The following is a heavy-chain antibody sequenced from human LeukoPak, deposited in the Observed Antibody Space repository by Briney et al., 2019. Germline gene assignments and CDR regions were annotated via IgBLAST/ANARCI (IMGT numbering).Heavy chain of an antibody. CDR3: ARSPGIAVAGNWFDP. CDR1: GYSITSGYY. J-gene: IGHJ5*02. V-gene: IGHV4-38-2*02. D-gene: IGHD6-19*01. Sequence: PSETLSLTCTVSGYSITSGYYWGWIRQPPGKGLEWIGCIYHSGSTYYNPSLKSRVTISVDTSKNQFSLKLSSVTAADTAVYYCARSPGIAVAGNWFDPWGQGTLVTVSS. CDR2: IYHSGST.